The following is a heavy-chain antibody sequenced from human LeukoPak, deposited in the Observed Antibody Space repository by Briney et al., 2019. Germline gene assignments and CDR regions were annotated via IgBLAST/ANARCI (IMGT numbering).Heavy chain of an antibody. J-gene: IGHJ4*02. CDR2: ISGSGGST. V-gene: IGHV3-23*01. Sequence: GGSLRLSCAAFGFTFSSYAMSWVRQAPGKGLVCVSSISGSGGSTYYADSVKGRFTISRDNSKNTLYLQMSSLRAEDTALYYCAKEVGLSAAGTRGDFDYWGQGTLATVSS. CDR3: AKEVGLSAAGTRGDFDY. CDR1: GFTFSSYA. D-gene: IGHD6-13*01.